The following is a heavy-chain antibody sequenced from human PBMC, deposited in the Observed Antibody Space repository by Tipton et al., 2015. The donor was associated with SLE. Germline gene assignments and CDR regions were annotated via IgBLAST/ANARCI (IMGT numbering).Heavy chain of an antibody. J-gene: IGHJ4*02. V-gene: IGHV3-74*01. Sequence: SLRLSCAASGFNFWSHWMHWVRQVPGKGLVWVSRIKGDGGDTSYADFVKGRFTISRDNAKNTLYLQMNSLRVEDTAVYYCARIHYYGSGSRDYWGQGTLVTVSS. D-gene: IGHD3-10*01. CDR1: GFNFWSHW. CDR2: IKGDGGDT. CDR3: ARIHYYGSGSRDY.